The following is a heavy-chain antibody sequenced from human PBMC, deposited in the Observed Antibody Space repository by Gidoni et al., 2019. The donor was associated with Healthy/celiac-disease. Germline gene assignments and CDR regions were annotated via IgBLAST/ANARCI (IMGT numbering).Heavy chain of an antibody. CDR2: ISYDGSNK. CDR3: ARGARPHYYYYGMDV. CDR1: GFTFSSYA. J-gene: IGHJ6*02. D-gene: IGHD6-6*01. V-gene: IGHV3-30-3*01. Sequence: QVQLVESGGGVVQPGRSLRLSCAAPGFTFSSYALQWFRQDPGKGLEWVAVISYDGSNKYYADSVKGRFTMYRDNSKNTLYLQMNSLRAEDTAVYYCARGARPHYYYYGMDVWGQGTTVTVSS.